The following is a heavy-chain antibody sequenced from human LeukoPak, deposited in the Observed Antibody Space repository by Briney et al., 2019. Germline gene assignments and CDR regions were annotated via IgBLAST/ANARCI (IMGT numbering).Heavy chain of an antibody. D-gene: IGHD3-22*01. CDR1: GFTFSNYG. J-gene: IGHJ4*02. V-gene: IGHV3-33*01. CDR3: ASSYGSSAYYPFDY. CDR2: IWYNGGTK. Sequence: GRSLRLSCVASGFTFSNYGMHWVRQAPGKGLEWVAVIWYNGGTKYYGDSVKGRFTISRDNSKNTLYLQMNTLRAEDTAIYYCASSYGSSAYYPFDYWGQGTLVTVFS.